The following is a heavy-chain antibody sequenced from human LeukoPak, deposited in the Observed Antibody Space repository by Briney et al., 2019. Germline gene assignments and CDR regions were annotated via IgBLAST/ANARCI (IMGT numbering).Heavy chain of an antibody. Sequence: SETLYLTCTVSGGSISSYYWSWIRQPPGKGLEWIGYIYYSGSTNYNPSLKSRVTISVDTSKNQFSLKLSSVTAADTAVYYCARDRHMITFGGVVPFDYWGQGTLVTVSS. CDR2: IYYSGST. CDR3: ARDRHMITFGGVVPFDY. J-gene: IGHJ4*02. CDR1: GGSISSYY. V-gene: IGHV4-59*12. D-gene: IGHD3-16*01.